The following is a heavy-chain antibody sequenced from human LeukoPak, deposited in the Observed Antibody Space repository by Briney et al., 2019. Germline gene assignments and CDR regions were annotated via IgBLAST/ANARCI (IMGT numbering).Heavy chain of an antibody. CDR2: MSNSGST. V-gene: IGHV4-38-2*01. D-gene: IGHD3-9*01. J-gene: IGHJ4*02. CDR3: ARRNDLLTAYPFDY. CDR1: GFTLSNAW. Sequence: PGGSLRLSCAASGFTLSNAWMGWVRQPPGKGLEWIGGMSNSGSTYYNPSLRSRVTISVGTSKNQFSLSLGSVTAADTAVYYCARRNDLLTAYPFDYWGQGTLVTVSS.